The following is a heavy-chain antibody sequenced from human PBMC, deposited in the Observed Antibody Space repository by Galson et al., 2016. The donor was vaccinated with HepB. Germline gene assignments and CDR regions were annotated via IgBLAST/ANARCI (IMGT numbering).Heavy chain of an antibody. D-gene: IGHD3-3*01. Sequence: SLRLSCAASGFTFSSYAMTWVRQAPGKGLEWVSTISGSSGITYYADSVKGRFPIATDNAKNTLFLQMDSLRLEDTAVYSCAKTGGNFWSGYYTGRLDTLDLWGLGTMVTVSS. V-gene: IGHV3-23*01. CDR3: AKTGGNFWSGYYTGRLDTLDL. CDR1: GFTFSSYA. CDR2: ISGSSGIT. J-gene: IGHJ3*01.